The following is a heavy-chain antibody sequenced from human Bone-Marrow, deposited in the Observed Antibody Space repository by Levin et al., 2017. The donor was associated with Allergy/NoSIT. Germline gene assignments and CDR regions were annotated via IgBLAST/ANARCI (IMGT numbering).Heavy chain of an antibody. CDR3: ARRRRDGYKHFDY. J-gene: IGHJ4*02. V-gene: IGHV4-39*01. CDR2: IYYSGST. D-gene: IGHD5-24*01. Sequence: SETLSLTCTVSGGSISSSSYYWGWIRQPPGKGLEWIGSIYYSGSTYNNPSLKSRVTISVDTSKNQFSLKLSSVTAADTAVYYCARRRRDGYKHFDYWGQGTLVTVSS. CDR1: GGSISSSSYY.